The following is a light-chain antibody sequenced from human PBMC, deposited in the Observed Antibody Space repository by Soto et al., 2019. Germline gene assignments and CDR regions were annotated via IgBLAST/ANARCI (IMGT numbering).Light chain of an antibody. J-gene: IGKJ4*01. CDR3: QPYNVWPLT. V-gene: IGKV3-15*01. Sequence: EIVMTQSPATLSVSPGERATLSCRASPSVSSTLAWYQQKPGQTPKLLIYVASTRATGIPARFSGSGSVTEFTLTISSLQSEDFAVYYCQPYNVWPLTFGGGTKVEFK. CDR1: PSVSST. CDR2: VAS.